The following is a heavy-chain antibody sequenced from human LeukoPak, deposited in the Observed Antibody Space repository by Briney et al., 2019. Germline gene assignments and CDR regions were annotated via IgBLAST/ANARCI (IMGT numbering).Heavy chain of an antibody. Sequence: GGSLRLSCAASGFTFSSYAMSWVRQAPGKGLEWVSTITGGGSTTYYADSVKGRFTISRDNSKNTLYLQMNSLRAEDTALYCCARESPVAATGRSWFDSWGQGTLATVSS. CDR1: GFTFSSYA. J-gene: IGHJ5*01. CDR2: ITGGGSTT. V-gene: IGHV3-23*01. D-gene: IGHD6-13*01. CDR3: ARESPVAATGRSWFDS.